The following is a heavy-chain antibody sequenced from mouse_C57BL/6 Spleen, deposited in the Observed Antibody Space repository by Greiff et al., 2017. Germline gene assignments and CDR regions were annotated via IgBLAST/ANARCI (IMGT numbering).Heavy chain of an antibody. V-gene: IGHV1-72*01. CDR3: ARGGLGISTVVAPMDY. D-gene: IGHD1-1*01. J-gene: IGHJ4*01. CDR1: GYTFTSYW. Sequence: QVQLQQPGAELVKPGASVKLSCKASGYTFTSYWMHWVKQRPGRGLEWIGRIDPNSGGTKYNEKFKSKATLTVDKPSSTAYMQLSSLTSEESAVYYSARGGLGISTVVAPMDYWCQGTSVTVSS. CDR2: IDPNSGGT.